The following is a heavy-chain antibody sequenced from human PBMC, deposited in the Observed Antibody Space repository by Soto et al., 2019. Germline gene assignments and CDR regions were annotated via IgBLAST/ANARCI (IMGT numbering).Heavy chain of an antibody. CDR3: AVLPRGHSYVREDD. CDR2: IIPIFGTA. V-gene: IGHV1-69*12. J-gene: IGHJ4*02. D-gene: IGHD5-18*01. Sequence: QVQLVQSGAEVKKPGSSVKVSCKASGGTFSSYAISWVRQAPGQGLEWMGGIIPIFGTANYAQKFQGRVTITADESTSTAYMELSSLRPEDRAVYYWAVLPRGHSYVREDDGGQGTLVTVSS. CDR1: GGTFSSYA.